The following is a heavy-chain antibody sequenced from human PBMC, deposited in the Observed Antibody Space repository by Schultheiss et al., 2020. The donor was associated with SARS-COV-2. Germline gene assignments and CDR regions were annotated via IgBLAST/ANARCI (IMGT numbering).Heavy chain of an antibody. Sequence: SQTLSLTCTVSGGSISTPNYYWGWVRQPPGKGLEWIGEINHSGSANHNPSLKSRVTISVDTSRNQFSLKVNSATAADTAVYYCAREPRGFSYGTFDYWGQGTLVTVSS. D-gene: IGHD5-18*01. CDR1: GGSISTPNYY. CDR3: AREPRGFSYGTFDY. CDR2: INHSGSA. V-gene: IGHV4-39*07. J-gene: IGHJ4*02.